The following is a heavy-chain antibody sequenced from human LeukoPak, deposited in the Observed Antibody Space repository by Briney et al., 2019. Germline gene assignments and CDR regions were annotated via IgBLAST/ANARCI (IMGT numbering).Heavy chain of an antibody. J-gene: IGHJ3*01. Sequence: PGGSLRLSCAASGFSFNTHSMNWVRQSPGKGLEWVSSISSGSSHIHYADSMKGRFTISRDNAKNSLYLQMSSLRAEDTAMYYCVRVSQDDDYYDSPVRGAFDLWGQGTMVTVSS. CDR1: GFSFNTHS. D-gene: IGHD3-22*01. CDR2: ISSGSSHI. V-gene: IGHV3-21*06. CDR3: VRVSQDDDYYDSPVRGAFDL.